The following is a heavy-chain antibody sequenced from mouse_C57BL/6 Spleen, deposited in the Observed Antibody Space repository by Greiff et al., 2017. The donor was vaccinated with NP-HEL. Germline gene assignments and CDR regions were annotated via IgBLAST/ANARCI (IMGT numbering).Heavy chain of an antibody. V-gene: IGHV1-80*01. J-gene: IGHJ4*01. Sequence: VQLQQSGASVKLSCKASGYAFSSYWMNWVKQRPGKGLEWIGQIYPGDGDTNYNGKFKGKATLTADKSSSTAYMQLSSLTSEDSAVYFCARYDYDYYYAMDYWGQGTSVTVSS. CDR2: IYPGDGDT. D-gene: IGHD2-4*01. CDR1: GYAFSSYW. CDR3: ARYDYDYYYAMDY.